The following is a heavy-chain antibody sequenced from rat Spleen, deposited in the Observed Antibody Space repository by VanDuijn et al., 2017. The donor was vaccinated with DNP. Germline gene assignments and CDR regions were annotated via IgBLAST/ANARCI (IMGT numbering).Heavy chain of an antibody. CDR2: MWSDGDT. D-gene: IGHD1-3*01. J-gene: IGHJ4*01. Sequence: QVQLKESGPGLVQPSQTLSLTCTVAGFSLTSYNVHWVRQPPGKGLEWMGVMWSDGDTSYNSPLKSRLSISRDTSKSQVFLKMNSVQTEDTAMYFCARSLATVVPTGAMDVWGQGISVIVSS. V-gene: IGHV2-32*01. CDR1: GFSLTSYN. CDR3: ARSLATVVPTGAMDV.